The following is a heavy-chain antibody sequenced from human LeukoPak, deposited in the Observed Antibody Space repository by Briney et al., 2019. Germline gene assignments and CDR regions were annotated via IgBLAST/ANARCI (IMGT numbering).Heavy chain of an antibody. V-gene: IGHV1-8*02. Sequence: ASVKVSCKASGYTFTSYDINWVRQATGQGLEWMGWMNPNSGNTGYAQKFQGRVTMTRNTSISTAYMELSSLRSEDTAVYYCARSGIAVAGKGMGYWGQGTLVTVSS. CDR1: GYTFTSYD. CDR3: ARSGIAVAGKGMGY. CDR2: MNPNSGNT. J-gene: IGHJ4*02. D-gene: IGHD6-19*01.